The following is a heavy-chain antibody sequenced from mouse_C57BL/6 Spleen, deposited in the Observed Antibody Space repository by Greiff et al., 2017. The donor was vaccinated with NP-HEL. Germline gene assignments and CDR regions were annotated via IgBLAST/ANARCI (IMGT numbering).Heavy chain of an antibody. Sequence: EVKLEESGGGLVKPGGSLKLSCAASGFTFSDYGMHWVRQAPEKGLEWVAYISSGSSTIYYADTVKGRFTITRDNATNTLFLQMTSLRSEDTAMYYCARPLYYYGSSSFAYWGQGTLVTVSA. V-gene: IGHV5-17*01. CDR2: ISSGSSTI. CDR1: GFTFSDYG. J-gene: IGHJ3*01. D-gene: IGHD1-1*01. CDR3: ARPLYYYGSSSFAY.